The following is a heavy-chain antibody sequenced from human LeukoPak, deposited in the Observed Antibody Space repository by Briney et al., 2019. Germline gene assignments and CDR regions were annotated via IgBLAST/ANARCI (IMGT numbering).Heavy chain of an antibody. V-gene: IGHV1-2*02. D-gene: IGHD2-21*01. CDR3: ARDGGYWAFDI. CDR1: GYRFTSYY. CDR2: INPDSGGT. Sequence: ASVKVSCKASGYRFTSYYLHWVRQAPGQGVEWMGWINPDSGGTNFAQKFQGRVTITRDTSITTAYMELSRLTSDDTAVYYCARDGGYWAFDIWGQGTMVTVSS. J-gene: IGHJ3*02.